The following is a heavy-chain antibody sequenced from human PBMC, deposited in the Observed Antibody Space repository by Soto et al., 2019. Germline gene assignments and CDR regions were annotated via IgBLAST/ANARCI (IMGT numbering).Heavy chain of an antibody. Sequence: SETLSLTCTVSGGSISSYYWSWIRQPPGKGLEWIGYIYYGGSTNYNPSLKSRVTISVDTSKNQFSLKLSSVTAADTAVYYCAGRLVRAGWFDPWGQGTLVTVSS. CDR2: IYYGGST. D-gene: IGHD6-19*01. CDR3: AGRLVRAGWFDP. CDR1: GGSISSYY. J-gene: IGHJ5*02. V-gene: IGHV4-59*01.